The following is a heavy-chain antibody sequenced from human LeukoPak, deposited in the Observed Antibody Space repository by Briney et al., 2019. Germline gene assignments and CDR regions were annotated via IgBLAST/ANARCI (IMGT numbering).Heavy chain of an antibody. D-gene: IGHD1-26*01. CDR3: ARDKSVGATGAFDI. Sequence: PGGSLRLSCAASGFTFSSYSMNWVRQAPGKGLEWVSSTSSSSSYIYYADSVKGRFTISRDNAKNSLYLQMNSLRAEDTAVYYCARDKSVGATGAFDIWGQGTMVTVSS. J-gene: IGHJ3*02. CDR1: GFTFSSYS. CDR2: TSSSSSYI. V-gene: IGHV3-21*01.